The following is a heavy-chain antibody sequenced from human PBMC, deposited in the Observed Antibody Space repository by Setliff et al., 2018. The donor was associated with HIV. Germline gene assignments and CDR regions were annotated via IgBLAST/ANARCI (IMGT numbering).Heavy chain of an antibody. D-gene: IGHD5-12*01. CDR2: IIPIFGTA. J-gene: IGHJ6*03. CDR1: GGSFKTYA. CDR3: ARAREMATINYYYNYVDV. V-gene: IGHV1-69*13. Sequence: SVKVSCKASGGSFKTYAINWVRQAPGQGLEWMGGIIPIFGTATYAQKLQGRVTITADESTNTAYMELRSLRSDDTAVYYCARAREMATINYYYNYVDVWGKGTTVTVSS.